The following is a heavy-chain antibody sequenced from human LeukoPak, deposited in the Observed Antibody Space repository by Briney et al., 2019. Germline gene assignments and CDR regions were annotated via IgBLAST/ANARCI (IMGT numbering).Heavy chain of an antibody. CDR1: GFTFSSYW. V-gene: IGHV3-74*01. J-gene: IGHJ5*02. D-gene: IGHD3-3*01. CDR3: ARASYYDFWSGSYNWFDP. CDR2: INSDGSST. Sequence: GGSLRLSCAASGFTFSSYWMHWVRQAPGKGLVWVSRINSDGSSTSYADSVKGRFTISRDNAKNTLYLQMNSLRAEDTAVYYCARASYYDFWSGSYNWFDPWGQGTLVTVSS.